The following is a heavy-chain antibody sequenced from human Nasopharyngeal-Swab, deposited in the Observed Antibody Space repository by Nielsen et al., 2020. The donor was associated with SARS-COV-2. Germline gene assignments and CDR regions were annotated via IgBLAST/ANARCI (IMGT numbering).Heavy chain of an antibody. CDR1: GGTFSSYA. CDR2: IIPIFGTA. V-gene: IGHV1-69*06. D-gene: IGHD1-26*01. J-gene: IGHJ4*01. CDR3: AKYLGSGSYEAFCDH. Sequence: SVKVSCKASGGTFSSYAISWVRQAPGQGLEWMGGIIPIFGTANYAQKFQGRVTITADKSTSTAYLELSSLRSEDTAVYYCAKYLGSGSYEAFCDHWGHGALVTVSS.